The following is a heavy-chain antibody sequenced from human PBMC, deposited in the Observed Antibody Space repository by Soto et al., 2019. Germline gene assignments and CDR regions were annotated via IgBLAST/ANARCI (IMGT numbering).Heavy chain of an antibody. V-gene: IGHV6-1*01. CDR2: TYYRSKWYN. Sequence: SQTLSLTCAISGDSVSSNSAAWNWIRQSPSRGLEWLGRTYYRSKWYNDYAVSVKSRITINPDTSKNQFSLQLNSVTPEDTAVYYCARQQYCSSTSCYEERYYYYYGMDVWGPGTTVTVSS. CDR3: ARQQYCSSTSCYEERYYYYYGMDV. J-gene: IGHJ6*02. D-gene: IGHD2-2*01. CDR1: GDSVSSNSAA.